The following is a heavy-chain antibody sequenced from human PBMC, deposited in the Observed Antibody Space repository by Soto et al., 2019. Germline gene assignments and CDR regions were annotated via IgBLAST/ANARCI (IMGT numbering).Heavy chain of an antibody. CDR1: GVSFSSYA. D-gene: IGHD2-15*01. CDR3: AKGCDVSCYRVDH. V-gene: IGHV3-23*01. Sequence: GSLRLSCTASGVSFSSYAMGWVRQAPGKGLEWVSGISASGGLTYYAESVKGRFTISRDNSENTVYLQMHSLRAEDTAVYFCAKGCDVSCYRVDHWGQGTLVTVSS. CDR2: ISASGGLT. J-gene: IGHJ4*02.